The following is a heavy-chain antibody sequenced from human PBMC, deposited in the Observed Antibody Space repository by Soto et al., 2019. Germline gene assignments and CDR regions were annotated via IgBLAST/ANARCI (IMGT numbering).Heavy chain of an antibody. CDR3: ARVSWREKYGMDV. J-gene: IGHJ6*02. CDR2: ITFSGNTV. Sequence: LRLSCAASGFTFSDSYMSWIRQAPGKGLEWISYITFSGNTVYYADSLKGRFAISRDNAKNSLYLQMNRLRAEDTAVYYCARVSWREKYGMDVWGQGTTVTVSS. V-gene: IGHV3-11*01. CDR1: GFTFSDSY.